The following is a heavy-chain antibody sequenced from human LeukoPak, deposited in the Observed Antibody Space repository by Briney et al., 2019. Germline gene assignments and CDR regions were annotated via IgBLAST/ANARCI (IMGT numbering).Heavy chain of an antibody. V-gene: IGHV1-2*02. CDR2: INPNSGGT. CDR1: GYTFTGYY. J-gene: IGHJ6*02. CDR3: AMRHHVPTMIVAHYGMDV. D-gene: IGHD3-22*01. Sequence: ASVKVSCKASGYTFTGYYMHWVRQAPGQGLEWMGWINPNSGGTNYAQKFQGRVTMTRDTSISTAYMELSRLRSDDTAVYYCAMRHHVPTMIVAHYGMDVWGQGTTVTVSS.